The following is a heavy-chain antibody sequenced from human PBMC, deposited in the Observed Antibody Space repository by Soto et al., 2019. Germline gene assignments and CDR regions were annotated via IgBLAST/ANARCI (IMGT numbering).Heavy chain of an antibody. D-gene: IGHD4-17*01. CDR1: GGTLSSYT. CDR3: AKGGAPGAHDYGGHRTFDI. CDR2: IIPIIGVT. J-gene: IGHJ3*02. V-gene: IGHV1-69*02. Sequence: QVQLVQSGAEVKKPGSSVKVSCKASGGTLSSYTISWVRQAPGQGLEWMGRIIPIIGVTNNAQKFQGRVTITADKSTNTAYMELSSLRSDDTAVYYCAKGGAPGAHDYGGHRTFDIWGQGTVVTVSS.